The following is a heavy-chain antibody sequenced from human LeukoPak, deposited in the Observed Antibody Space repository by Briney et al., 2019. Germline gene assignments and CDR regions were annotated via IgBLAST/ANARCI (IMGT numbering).Heavy chain of an antibody. D-gene: IGHD2-8*01. Sequence: GGSLRLSCAASGFTFSSYSMNWVRQAPGKGLEWVSSISSSSSYIYYADSVKGRFTISRDNAKNSLYLQTNSLRAEDTAVYYCAGGYCTNGVCYLPWFDPWGQGTLVTVSS. J-gene: IGHJ5*02. V-gene: IGHV3-21*01. CDR1: GFTFSSYS. CDR2: ISSSSSYI. CDR3: AGGYCTNGVCYLPWFDP.